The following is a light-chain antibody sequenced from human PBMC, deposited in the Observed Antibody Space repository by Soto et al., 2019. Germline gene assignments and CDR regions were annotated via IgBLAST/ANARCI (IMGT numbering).Light chain of an antibody. CDR1: QGIDNY. CDR2: AAS. J-gene: IGKJ4*01. V-gene: IGKV1-27*01. Sequence: DIQMTQSPSSLSASVGDRVIITCRASQGIDNYLAWYQQRPGKVPKLLIYAASTLQSGVPSRFSGSGSGTEFTLTISRLKPEDVTSYYCEKYEGVPLAFGGGTRVEIK. CDR3: EKYEGVPLA.